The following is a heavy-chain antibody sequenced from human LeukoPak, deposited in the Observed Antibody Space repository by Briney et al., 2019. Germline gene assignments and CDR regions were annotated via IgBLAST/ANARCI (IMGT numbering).Heavy chain of an antibody. CDR1: GFIFSSYW. CDR2: INSNGITT. Sequence: GGSLRHSCAASGFIFSSYWIHWVRQAPGKGLVWVSRINSNGITTNYADSVKGRFTTFRDNAKNTLYLQMNSLRVEDTAVYYCARAGSYRFDYWGQGTLVTVSS. V-gene: IGHV3-74*01. CDR3: ARAGSYRFDY. J-gene: IGHJ4*02. D-gene: IGHD3-16*02.